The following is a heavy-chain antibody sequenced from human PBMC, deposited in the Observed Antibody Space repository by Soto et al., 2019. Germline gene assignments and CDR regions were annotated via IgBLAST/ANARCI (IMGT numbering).Heavy chain of an antibody. V-gene: IGHV1-69*13. Sequence: GXSVKVPDKSSGGCFISYAIIWVRQAPGQGVEWMGGIIPIFGTANYAQKFQGRVTITADESTSTAYMELSSLRSEDTAVYYCARSHYYDSSGYYHVGYYGMDVWGQGTTVTVSS. J-gene: IGHJ6*02. D-gene: IGHD3-22*01. CDR2: IIPIFGTA. CDR3: ARSHYYDSSGYYHVGYYGMDV. CDR1: GGCFISYA.